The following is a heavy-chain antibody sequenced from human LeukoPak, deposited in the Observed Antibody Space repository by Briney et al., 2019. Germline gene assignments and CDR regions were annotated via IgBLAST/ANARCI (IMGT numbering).Heavy chain of an antibody. J-gene: IGHJ3*02. CDR2: IYSGGST. CDR1: GFTVSSNY. D-gene: IGHD3-22*01. Sequence: PGGSLRLSCAASGFTVSSNYMSWVRQAPGKGLEWVSVIYSGGSTYYADSVKGRFTISRDNSKNTLYLQMNSLRAEDMAVYYCARTYYYDGKPYDAFDIWGQGTMVTVSS. CDR3: ARTYYYDGKPYDAFDI. V-gene: IGHV3-66*02.